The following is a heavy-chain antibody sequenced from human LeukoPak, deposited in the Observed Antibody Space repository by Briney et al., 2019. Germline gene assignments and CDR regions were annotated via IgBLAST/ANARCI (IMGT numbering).Heavy chain of an antibody. CDR1: GGSISSYY. CDR2: IYYSGHT. J-gene: IGHJ5*02. D-gene: IGHD6-19*01. V-gene: IGHV4-59*01. Sequence: SETLSLTCTVSGGSISSYYWSWIRQPPGKGLEWIGYIYYSGHTNYNPSLKSRVTISVDTSKNQSSLKLTSVTAADTAAYYCARAGQWLETNWFDPWGQGTLVTVSS. CDR3: ARAGQWLETNWFDP.